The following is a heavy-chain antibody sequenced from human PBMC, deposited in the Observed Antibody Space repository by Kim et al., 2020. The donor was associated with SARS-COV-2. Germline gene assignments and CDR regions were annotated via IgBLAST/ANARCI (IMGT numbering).Heavy chain of an antibody. CDR3: CRGYSGGPIYAFDI. CDR1: RFSLSDHY. D-gene: IGHD6-19*01. V-gene: IGHV3-72*01. Sequence: GGSLRLSCVTSRFSLSDHYIDWVRQGPGKGLEWVGRSGNKASSHTTEYAASVKDRFTISRDDSNNSLYLQMNSLKTEDTAVYHCCRGYSGGPIYAFDIWGQGTGVTVS. J-gene: IGHJ3*02. CDR2: SGNKASSHTT.